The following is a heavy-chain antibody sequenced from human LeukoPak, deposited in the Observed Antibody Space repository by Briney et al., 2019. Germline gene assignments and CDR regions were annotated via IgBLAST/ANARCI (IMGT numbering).Heavy chain of an antibody. Sequence: SVKVSCKASGGTFSSYAISWVRQAPGQGLEWMGGIIPIFGTANYAQKFQGRVTITADKSTSTAYMDLSSLRSEDTAVYYCATVDRYSSWSNYFDSWGQGTLVIVSS. J-gene: IGHJ4*02. CDR1: GGTFSSYA. CDR3: ATVDRYSSWSNYFDS. V-gene: IGHV1-69*06. D-gene: IGHD6-19*01. CDR2: IIPIFGTA.